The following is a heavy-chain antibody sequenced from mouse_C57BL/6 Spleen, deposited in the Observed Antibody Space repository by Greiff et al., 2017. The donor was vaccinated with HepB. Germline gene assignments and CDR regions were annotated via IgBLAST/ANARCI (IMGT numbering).Heavy chain of an antibody. D-gene: IGHD1-1*01. CDR1: GYTFTDYY. CDR2: IYPGSGNT. V-gene: IGHV1-76*01. Sequence: VQLQESGAELVRPGASVKLSCKASGYTFTDYYINWVKQRPGQGLEWIARIYPGSGNTYYNEKFKGKATLTAEKSSSTAYMQLSSLTSEDSAVYFCARSSHWCFDVWGTGTTVTVSS. J-gene: IGHJ1*03. CDR3: ARSSHWCFDV.